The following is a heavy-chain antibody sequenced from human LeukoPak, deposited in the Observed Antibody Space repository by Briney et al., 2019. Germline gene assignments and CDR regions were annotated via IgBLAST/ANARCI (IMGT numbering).Heavy chain of an antibody. J-gene: IGHJ3*02. V-gene: IGHV4-38-2*01. Sequence: SETLSLTCAVSGYSISSGCYWGWIRQPPGKGLEWFGSIYRSGSTYYNPSLKSRVTISVDTSKNQFPLKLSSVTAADTAVYYCASATCSGGSCNAFDIWGQGTMVTVSS. CDR1: GYSISSGCY. D-gene: IGHD2-15*01. CDR3: ASATCSGGSCNAFDI. CDR2: IYRSGST.